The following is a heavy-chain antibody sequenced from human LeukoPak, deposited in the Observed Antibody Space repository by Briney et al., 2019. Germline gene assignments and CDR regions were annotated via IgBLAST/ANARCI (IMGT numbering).Heavy chain of an antibody. Sequence: SETLSLTCAIYSESFSGYFWSWIRQPPGKGLEWIGEINYSGSTNYNPSLKSRVTISVDTSKNQFSLKLSSVTAADTAVYYCARAYTAIVLDYWGQGTLVTVSS. CDR2: INYSGST. J-gene: IGHJ4*02. CDR3: ARAYTAIVLDY. D-gene: IGHD5-18*01. CDR1: SESFSGYF. V-gene: IGHV4-34*01.